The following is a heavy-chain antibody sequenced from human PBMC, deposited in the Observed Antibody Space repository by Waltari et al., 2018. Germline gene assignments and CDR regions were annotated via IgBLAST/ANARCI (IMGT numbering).Heavy chain of an antibody. D-gene: IGHD1-26*01. CDR1: GYFLSAKY. CDR2: INPKSGDI. Sequence: QAQLVQSGAEVRKPGASVKVSCKASGYFLSAKYLHWVRQAPGQGLEWMGWINPKSGDIKSAQKFQGRVTMARDTSIGTVYMDLSSLRSDDTALYYCARDRAHSGRYPDAFDIWGQGTMVTVSS. CDR3: ARDRAHSGRYPDAFDI. J-gene: IGHJ3*02. V-gene: IGHV1-2*02.